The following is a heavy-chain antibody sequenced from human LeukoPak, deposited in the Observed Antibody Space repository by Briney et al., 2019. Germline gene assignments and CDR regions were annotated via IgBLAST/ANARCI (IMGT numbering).Heavy chain of an antibody. J-gene: IGHJ4*02. Sequence: GGSLRLSCAASGFTFSSYAMSWVRQAPGKGLEWVSAISGSGGSTYYADSVKGRFTISRDNSKNTLYLQMNSLRAEDTAVYYCAKVNLYYYGSGSYWDYWGQGTLVTVSS. D-gene: IGHD3-10*01. V-gene: IGHV3-23*01. CDR2: ISGSGGST. CDR1: GFTFSSYA. CDR3: AKVNLYYYGSGSYWDY.